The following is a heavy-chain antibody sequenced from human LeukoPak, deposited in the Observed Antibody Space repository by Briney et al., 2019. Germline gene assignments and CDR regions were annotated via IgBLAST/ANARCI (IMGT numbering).Heavy chain of an antibody. J-gene: IGHJ4*02. D-gene: IGHD5-24*01. V-gene: IGHV4-34*01. Sequence: PSETLSLTCAVYGGSFSAYYWTWIRKPPGKGLEWIGEISPGGSTNYNPSLKSRVTISVDSSQIQFSLKLRSVTAADTAVYYCAGIEMATTKFACWGQGTLVTVSS. CDR1: GGSFSAYY. CDR3: AGIEMATTKFAC. CDR2: ISPGGST.